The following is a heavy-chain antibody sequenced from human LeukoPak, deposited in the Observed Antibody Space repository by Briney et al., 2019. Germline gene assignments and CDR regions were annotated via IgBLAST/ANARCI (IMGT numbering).Heavy chain of an antibody. CDR2: IYNSGTT. CDR3: ARDRLGATGHWRIDV. D-gene: IGHD1-26*01. Sequence: PSETLSLTCTVSGGSFSSYYWTWIRQPAGKGLEWIGRIYNSGTTNYRPSLESRVTMSLDTSKNRFSLSLSSVTAADTAVYYCARDRLGATGHWRIDVWGRGTLVTVSS. CDR1: GGSFSSYY. J-gene: IGHJ2*01. V-gene: IGHV4-4*07.